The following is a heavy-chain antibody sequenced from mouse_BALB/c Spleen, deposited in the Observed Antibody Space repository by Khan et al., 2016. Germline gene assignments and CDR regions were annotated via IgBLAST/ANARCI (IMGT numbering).Heavy chain of an antibody. CDR1: DYSITSDYA. Sequence: EVQLQESGPGLVKPSQSLSLTCTVTDYSITSDYAWNWIRQFPGNKLEWMGYISYSGSISYNPSLKSRISITRDTSKNQLFLQLNSVTTEDTATYHCVRSDYGCDGFVYWGQGTLVTVSA. CDR3: VRSDYGCDGFVY. CDR2: ISYSGSI. V-gene: IGHV3-2*02. J-gene: IGHJ3*01. D-gene: IGHD2-2*01.